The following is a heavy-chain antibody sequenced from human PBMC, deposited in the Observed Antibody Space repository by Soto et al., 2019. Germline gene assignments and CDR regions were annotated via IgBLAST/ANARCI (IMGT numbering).Heavy chain of an antibody. Sequence: SGPTLVNPTQTLTLTCTFSGFSLSSSGLCVSWIRQSPGKALEWLGSIDWDDDTFYNTSLKTRLTLSKDTSKNQVVLTMTNMNPVDTGTYYCARIKYSIVGGWDHYPGMDVWGQGTTVTVSS. CDR1: GFSLSSSGLC. V-gene: IGHV2-70*17. J-gene: IGHJ6*02. CDR3: ARIKYSIVGGWDHYPGMDV. D-gene: IGHD1-26*01. CDR2: IDWDDDT.